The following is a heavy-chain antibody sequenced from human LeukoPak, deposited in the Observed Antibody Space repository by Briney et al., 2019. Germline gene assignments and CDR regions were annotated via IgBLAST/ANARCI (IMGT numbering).Heavy chain of an antibody. CDR2: INAGNGNT. CDR3: VYGDYSWYFDY. D-gene: IGHD4-17*01. V-gene: IGHV1-3*01. Sequence: ASVKVSCKASGYTLTSYAMHWVRQAPGQRLEWMGWINAGNGNTKYSQKFQGRVTITRDTSASTAYMELSSLRSEDTAVYYCVYGDYSWYFDYWGQGTLVTVSS. CDR1: GYTLTSYA. J-gene: IGHJ4*02.